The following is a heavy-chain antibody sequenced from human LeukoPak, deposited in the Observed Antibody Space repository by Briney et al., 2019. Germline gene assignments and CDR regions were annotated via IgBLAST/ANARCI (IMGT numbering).Heavy chain of an antibody. CDR3: AREGGYSYGWGLDY. CDR2: INAGNGNT. CDR1: GYTFTKYG. J-gene: IGHJ4*02. D-gene: IGHD5-18*01. Sequence: AAVTVSCKASGYTFTKYGISGVRQAPGQRVEGMGWINAGNGNTKYSQKFQGGVTITRDTSASTANMELSSLRAEDTAVYCCAREGGYSYGWGLDYWGQGTLVTGSS. V-gene: IGHV1-3*01.